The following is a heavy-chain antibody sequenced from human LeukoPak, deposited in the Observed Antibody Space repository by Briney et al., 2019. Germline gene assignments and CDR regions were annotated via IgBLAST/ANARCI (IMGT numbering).Heavy chain of an antibody. CDR1: GGSISNYY. Sequence: PSETLSLTCTVSGGSISNYYWSWIRQPPGKGLEWIGYIYYSGSTNYNPSLKSRVTISVDTSKNQFSLKLSSVTAADTAVYYCARNGNFDYWGQGTLVTVSS. J-gene: IGHJ4*02. V-gene: IGHV4-59*01. D-gene: IGHD1-14*01. CDR3: ARNGNFDY. CDR2: IYYSGST.